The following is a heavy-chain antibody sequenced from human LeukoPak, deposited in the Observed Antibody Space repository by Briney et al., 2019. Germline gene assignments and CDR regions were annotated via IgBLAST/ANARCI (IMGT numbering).Heavy chain of an antibody. Sequence: SGTLSLTCAVSGGSISSSNWWSWVRQPPGKGLEWSGEIYHSGSTNYNPSLKSRVTISVDKSKNQFSLKLSSVTAADTAVYYCARVLYSSGSYEGLNWGQGTLVTVSS. V-gene: IGHV4-4*02. CDR2: IYHSGST. J-gene: IGHJ4*02. CDR3: ARVLYSSGSYEGLN. CDR1: GGSISSSNW. D-gene: IGHD3-10*01.